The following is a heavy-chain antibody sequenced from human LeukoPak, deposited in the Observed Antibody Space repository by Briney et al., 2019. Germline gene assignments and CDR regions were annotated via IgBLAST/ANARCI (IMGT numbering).Heavy chain of an antibody. CDR3: ARAGDERGYTGYVS. J-gene: IGHJ5*02. D-gene: IGHD5-12*01. CDR2: IYHSGST. Sequence: SETLSLTCTVSGVSISSGGYYWSWIRQPPGKGLEWIGYIYHSGSTYYNPSLKSRVTISVDRSKNQFSLKLSSVTAADTAVYYCARAGDERGYTGYVSWGQGTLVTVSS. CDR1: GVSISSGGYY. V-gene: IGHV4-30-2*01.